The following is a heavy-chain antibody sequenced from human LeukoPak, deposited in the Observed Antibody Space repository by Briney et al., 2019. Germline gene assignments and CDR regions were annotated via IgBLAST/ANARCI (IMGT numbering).Heavy chain of an antibody. CDR1: GFTFSDYY. CDR3: ARVGGYSGYDSPLGIYFDY. D-gene: IGHD5-12*01. CDR2: ISSSSSYT. J-gene: IGHJ4*02. V-gene: IGHV3-11*06. Sequence: PGGSLRLSCAASGFTFSDYYMSWIRQAPGKGLEWVSYISSSSSYTNYADSVKGRFTISRDNAKNSLYLQMNSLRAEDTAVYYCARVGGYSGYDSPLGIYFDYWGQGTPVTVSS.